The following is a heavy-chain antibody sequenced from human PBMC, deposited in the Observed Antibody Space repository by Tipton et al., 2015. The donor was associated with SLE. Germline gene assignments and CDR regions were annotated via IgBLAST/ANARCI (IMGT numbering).Heavy chain of an antibody. CDR2: IYHSGST. V-gene: IGHV4-38-2*02. J-gene: IGHJ6*02. CDR1: GYSISSGYY. Sequence: TLSLTCIVSGYSISSGYYWAWIRQPPGKGLEWIGCIYHSGSTYYNLSLKSRVTISVDTSKNQFSLKLNSLTAADTAVYYCARVVAVAGIHYYSVDIWGQGTTVTVSS. D-gene: IGHD6-19*01. CDR3: ARVVAVAGIHYYSVDI.